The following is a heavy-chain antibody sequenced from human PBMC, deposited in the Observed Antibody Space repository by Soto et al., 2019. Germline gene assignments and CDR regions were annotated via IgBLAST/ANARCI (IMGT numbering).Heavy chain of an antibody. Sequence: EVQLVECGGGLVKPGGSLRLSCAASGFTFSSYSMYWVRQAPGKGLEWVSSISTTSSYIYYADSVKGRFTISRDNAKNSLYLQMNSLRAEDTAVYYCARIFWSGTITEYYFDYWGQGTRVTVSS. D-gene: IGHD3-3*01. V-gene: IGHV3-21*01. J-gene: IGHJ4*02. CDR3: ARIFWSGTITEYYFDY. CDR1: GFTFSSYS. CDR2: ISTTSSYI.